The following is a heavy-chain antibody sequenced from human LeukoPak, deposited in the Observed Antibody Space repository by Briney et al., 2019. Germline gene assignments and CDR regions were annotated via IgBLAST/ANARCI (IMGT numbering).Heavy chain of an antibody. CDR2: ISGSADNT. Sequence: GGSLRLSRTASGFTLSSYAMSWVRQAPGEGLEWVSTISGSADNTNYAEAVKGRFTISRDNSKNTVYLQMNSLRAEDTAVYYCAKQGFGCWGQGTLVTVSS. CDR1: GFTLSSYA. V-gene: IGHV3-23*01. J-gene: IGHJ4*02. CDR3: AKQGFGC.